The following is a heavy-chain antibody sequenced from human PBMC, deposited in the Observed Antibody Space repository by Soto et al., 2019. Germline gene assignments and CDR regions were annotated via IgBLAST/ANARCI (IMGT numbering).Heavy chain of an antibody. J-gene: IGHJ1*01. CDR3: AREEKCSGGTCYSEYFHR. CDR1: GYLSTAYS. V-gene: IGHV1-46*01. D-gene: IGHD2-15*01. Sequence: ASVKVSCKASGYLSTAYSMHWLRLAPVQVLEWMVVFHPSGGSTKYAQNFQGRVTMTSDTSTTKIYMELSSLRSDDKAIYYCAREEKCSGGTCYSEYFHRCGQGTLITVS. CDR2: FHPSGGST.